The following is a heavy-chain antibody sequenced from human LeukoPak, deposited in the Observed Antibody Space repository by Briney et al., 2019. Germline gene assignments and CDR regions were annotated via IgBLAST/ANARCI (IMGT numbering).Heavy chain of an antibody. D-gene: IGHD6-6*01. CDR3: AKDTQYSIRPAPSDY. J-gene: IGHJ4*02. V-gene: IGHV3-23*01. Sequence: GGSLRLSCAASGFTFSSYAMSWVRLSPGKGLEWVSAISGSGGSTYYADSVKGRFTISRDNSKNTLYLQMNSLRAEDTAVYYCAKDTQYSIRPAPSDYWGQGTLVTVSS. CDR2: ISGSGGST. CDR1: GFTFSSYA.